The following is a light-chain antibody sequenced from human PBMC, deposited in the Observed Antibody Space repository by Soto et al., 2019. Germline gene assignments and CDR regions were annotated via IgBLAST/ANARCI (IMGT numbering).Light chain of an antibody. CDR1: QSVSSSSY. J-gene: IGKJ2*01. CDR2: GAS. V-gene: IGKV3-20*01. Sequence: EIVLTQSPGTLSLSPGERATLSCRASQSVSSSSYLAWYQQKPGQAPRLLIYGASSRATGIPDRFSGSGSATDFPLTISRLEPEDFAVYYFRQYGSSPSYTFGQGTKLEIK. CDR3: RQYGSSPSYT.